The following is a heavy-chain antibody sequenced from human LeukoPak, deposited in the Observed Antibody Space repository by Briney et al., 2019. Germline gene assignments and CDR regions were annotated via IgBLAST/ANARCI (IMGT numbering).Heavy chain of an antibody. CDR1: GYSFTSYW. CDR2: IYPGDSDT. D-gene: IGHD3-22*01. V-gene: IGHV5-51*01. J-gene: IGHJ4*02. CDR3: ASVKSDSSGYFSY. Sequence: GESLQISCKGSGYSFTSYWIGWVRQMPGKGLEWMGIIYPGDSDTRYSPSFQGQVTISADKSISTAYLQWSSLKASDTAMYYCASVKSDSSGYFSYWGQGTLVTVSS.